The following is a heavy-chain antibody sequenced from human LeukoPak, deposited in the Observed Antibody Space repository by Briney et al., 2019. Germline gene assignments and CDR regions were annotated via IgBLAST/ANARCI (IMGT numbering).Heavy chain of an antibody. D-gene: IGHD3-10*01. J-gene: IGHJ2*01. CDR1: GFTFSSYA. V-gene: IGHV3-23*01. CDR2: ISGSGGST. Sequence: GGSLRPSCAASGFTFSSYAMSWVRQAPGEGLGWVSAISGSGGSTYYADSVKGRFTISRDNSKNALYLQMNSLRAEDTAVYYCAKGEGITMVRGVRYPWYFDLWGRGTLVTVSS. CDR3: AKGEGITMVRGVRYPWYFDL.